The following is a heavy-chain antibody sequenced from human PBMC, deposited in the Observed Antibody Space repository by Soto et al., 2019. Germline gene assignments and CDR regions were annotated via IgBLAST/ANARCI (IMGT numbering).Heavy chain of an antibody. CDR2: INHSGST. CDR1: GGSFSGYY. J-gene: IGHJ6*02. CDR3: ARYLIGSSSWQTLLRYYGMGV. D-gene: IGHD6-13*01. Sequence: QVQLQQWGAGLLKPSETLSLTCAVYGGSFSGYYWSWIRQPPGKGLEWIGEINHSGSTNYNPSLKSRVTISVDTSKNQFSLKLSSVTAADTAVYYCARYLIGSSSWQTLLRYYGMGVWGQGTTVTVSS. V-gene: IGHV4-34*01.